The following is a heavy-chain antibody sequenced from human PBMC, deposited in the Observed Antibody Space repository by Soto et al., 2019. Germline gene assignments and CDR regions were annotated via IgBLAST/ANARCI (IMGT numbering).Heavy chain of an antibody. CDR2: IGTAGDT. Sequence: EVQLVESGGGLVQPGGSLRLSCAASGFTFSSYDMHWVRQATGKGLEWVSDIGTAGDTYYPGSVKGRFTISSENAKNSLYLQLNILRAGDSAVYFCARADSSTSIYGEYAFDIWGQGKMVHLAS. D-gene: IGHD2-2*01. V-gene: IGHV3-13*01. CDR1: GFTFSSYD. CDR3: ARADSSTSIYGEYAFDI. J-gene: IGHJ3*02.